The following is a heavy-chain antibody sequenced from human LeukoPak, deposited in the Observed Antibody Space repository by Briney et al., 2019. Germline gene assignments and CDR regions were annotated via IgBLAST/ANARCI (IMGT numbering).Heavy chain of an antibody. CDR2: IYPSGTT. Sequence: SETLSLTCTVSGGSISSYYWSWIRQPPGKGLEWIGNIYPSGTTYYNPSLKTRVTISVDTSKNQFSLKLSSVTAADTAVYFCARAYSSSWYFNWFDPSGQGTLVTASS. CDR3: ARAYSSSWYFNWFDP. V-gene: IGHV4-4*08. CDR1: GGSISSYY. J-gene: IGHJ5*02. D-gene: IGHD6-13*01.